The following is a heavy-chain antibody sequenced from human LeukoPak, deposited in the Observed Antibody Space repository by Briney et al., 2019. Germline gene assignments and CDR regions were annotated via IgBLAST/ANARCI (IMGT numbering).Heavy chain of an antibody. J-gene: IGHJ6*02. Sequence: SETLSLTCTVSGGSISSYYWSWIRQPPGKGLEWIGYIYYSGSTNYNPSLKSRVTISVDTSKNQFSLKLSSVTAADTAVYYCARHQGYYYYYGMDVWGQGTAVTVSS. V-gene: IGHV4-59*08. CDR2: IYYSGST. CDR3: ARHQGYYYYYGMDV. CDR1: GGSISSYY.